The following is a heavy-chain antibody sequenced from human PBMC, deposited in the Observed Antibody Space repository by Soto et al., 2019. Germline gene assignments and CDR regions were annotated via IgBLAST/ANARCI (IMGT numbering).Heavy chain of an antibody. J-gene: IGHJ4*02. D-gene: IGHD3-10*01. CDR3: ARGHYGSPPGYLDY. Sequence: EVQLVESGGGLVQPGGSPRLSCAASGFTVSNNYMSWVRQAPGEGLEWVSVIYNGGSTYYGDSMKGRFTISRDISQNTLYLQMNSLRVEDTAVYYCARGHYGSPPGYLDYWGQGTLVTVSS. CDR1: GFTVSNNY. CDR2: IYNGGST. V-gene: IGHV3-66*01.